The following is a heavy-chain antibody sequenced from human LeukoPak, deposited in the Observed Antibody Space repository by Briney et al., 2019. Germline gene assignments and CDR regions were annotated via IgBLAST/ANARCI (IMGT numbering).Heavy chain of an antibody. CDR1: GFTFSSYE. J-gene: IGHJ4*02. D-gene: IGHD2-15*01. CDR3: ARGGGLCSGGSCLYFDY. CDR2: ISISGSTI. Sequence: PGGSLRLSCAASGFTFSSYEMNWVRQAPGKGLEWVSYISISGSTIYYADSVKGRFTISRDNAKTSLYLQMNSLRAEDTAVYYCARGGGLCSGGSCLYFDYWGQGTLVTVSS. V-gene: IGHV3-48*03.